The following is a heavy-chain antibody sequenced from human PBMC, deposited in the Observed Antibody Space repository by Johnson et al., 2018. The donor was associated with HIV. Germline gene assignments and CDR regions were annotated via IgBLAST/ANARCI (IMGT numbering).Heavy chain of an antibody. CDR1: GFTFDDYG. V-gene: IGHV3-20*04. J-gene: IGHJ3*02. CDR3: ARSGTAVDGYSSSLGDAFDI. D-gene: IGHD6-13*01. CDR2: INWNGGST. Sequence: VQLVESGGGVVRPGGSLRLSCAVSGFTFDDYGMNWVRQAPGKGLEWVSGINWNGGSTSYADPVKGRFTISRDNAKNSLYLQMNSLRAEDTALYYCARSGTAVDGYSSSLGDAFDIWGQGTMVTVSS.